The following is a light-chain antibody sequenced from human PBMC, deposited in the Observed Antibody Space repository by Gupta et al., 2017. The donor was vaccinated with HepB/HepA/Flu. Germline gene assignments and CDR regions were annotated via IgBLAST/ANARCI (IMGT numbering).Light chain of an antibody. Sequence: QSAPTPPPSASGSPGQSVTISCTGTSSDIGAYHLVSWYQPHPGKAPKLIIYDVFQRPSGVPDRFSGSKSGNTASLTVSGLQAEDEADYYCFSYAGNDNWVFGGGTKVTVL. CDR1: SSDIGAYHL. J-gene: IGLJ1*01. CDR3: FSYAGNDNWV. V-gene: IGLV2-8*01. CDR2: DVF.